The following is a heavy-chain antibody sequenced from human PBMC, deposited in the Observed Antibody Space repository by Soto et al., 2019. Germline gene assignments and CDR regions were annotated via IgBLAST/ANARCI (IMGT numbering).Heavy chain of an antibody. CDR1: GFTFGDSA. V-gene: IGHV3-23*01. CDR2: ITFNGGST. J-gene: IGHJ4*01. Sequence: GGSLRLSCAASGFTFGDSAMTWVRQTPGKGLEYVSSITFNGGSTYYADSVKGRFTISRDNSKNTLYLQMNSLRAEDTALYYCAKDVVDRGISYWGQGTLVTVAS. CDR3: AKDVVDRGISY. D-gene: IGHD1-20*01.